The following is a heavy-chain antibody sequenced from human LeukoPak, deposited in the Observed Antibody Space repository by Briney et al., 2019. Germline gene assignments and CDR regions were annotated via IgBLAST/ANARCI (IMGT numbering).Heavy chain of an antibody. CDR3: AKGLQWELPCDY. CDR2: ISSSSSYI. Sequence: GGSLRLSCAASGFTFSSYSMNWVRQAPGKGLEWVSSISSSSSYIYYADSVKGRFTISRDNSKNTLYLQMNSLRAEDTAVYYCAKGLQWELPCDYWGQGTLVTVSS. J-gene: IGHJ4*02. D-gene: IGHD1-26*01. CDR1: GFTFSSYS. V-gene: IGHV3-21*04.